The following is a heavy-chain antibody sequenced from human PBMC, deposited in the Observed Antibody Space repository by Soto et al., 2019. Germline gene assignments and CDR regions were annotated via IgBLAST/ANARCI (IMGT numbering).Heavy chain of an antibody. Sequence: PGGSLRLSCAASGFTFSSYGMHWVRQAPGKGLEWVAVISYDGSNKYYADSVKGRFTISRDNSKNTLYLQMNSLRAEDTAVYYCAKRSHYDQSGSILGIDYWGQGTLVTVPQ. D-gene: IGHD3-3*01. CDR1: GFTFSSYG. V-gene: IGHV3-30*18. CDR2: ISYDGSNK. J-gene: IGHJ4*02. CDR3: AKRSHYDQSGSILGIDY.